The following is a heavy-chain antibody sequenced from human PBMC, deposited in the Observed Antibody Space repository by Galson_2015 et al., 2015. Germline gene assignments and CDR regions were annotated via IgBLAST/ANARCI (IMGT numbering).Heavy chain of an antibody. V-gene: IGHV3-74*01. CDR1: GFTFSSYW. Sequence: LRLSCAASGFTFSSYWMHWVRQVPGQGLVWVSRINSDGSITNYADSVKGRFTISRDNAKNTLYLQMNSLRAEDTAVYYCARQPTYYGSGWGQGTLVTVSP. D-gene: IGHD3-10*01. J-gene: IGHJ4*02. CDR3: ARQPTYYGSG. CDR2: INSDGSIT.